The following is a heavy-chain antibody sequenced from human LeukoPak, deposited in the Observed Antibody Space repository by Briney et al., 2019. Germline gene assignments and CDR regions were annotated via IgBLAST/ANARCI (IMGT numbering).Heavy chain of an antibody. Sequence: SETLSLTCTVSGGSISSYYWSWIRQPAGKGLEWIGRIYTSGSTNYNPSLKSRVTMSVDTSKNQFSLKLSSVTAADTAVYYCAKDSSYECSGYRRSFDIWGQGTMVTVSS. J-gene: IGHJ3*02. D-gene: IGHD3-22*01. CDR3: AKDSSYECSGYRRSFDI. CDR1: GGSISSYY. V-gene: IGHV4-4*07. CDR2: IYTSGST.